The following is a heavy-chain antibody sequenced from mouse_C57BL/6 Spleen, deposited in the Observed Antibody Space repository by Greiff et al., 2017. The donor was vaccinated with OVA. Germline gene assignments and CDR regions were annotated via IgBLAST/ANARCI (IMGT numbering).Heavy chain of an antibody. CDR1: GYTFTSYW. V-gene: IGHV1-72*01. J-gene: IGHJ4*01. CDR3: ARGWDYPIDY. Sequence: QVQLKQPGAELVKPGASVKLSCKASGYTFTSYWMHWVKQRPGRGLEWIGRIDPNRGGTKYNEKFKSKATLTVDKPSSTAYMQLSSLTSEDSAVYYCARGWDYPIDYWGQGTSVTVSS. CDR2: IDPNRGGT. D-gene: IGHD2-4*01.